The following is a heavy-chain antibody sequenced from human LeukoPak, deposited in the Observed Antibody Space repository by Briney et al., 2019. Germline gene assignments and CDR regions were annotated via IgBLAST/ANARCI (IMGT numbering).Heavy chain of an antibody. V-gene: IGHV1-2*02. D-gene: IGHD1-1*01. CDR1: GYMVSDYY. CDR3: ARVRYNACDY. J-gene: IGHJ4*02. CDR2: LRGDTGDT. Sequence: ASVTVSCKTSGYMVSDYYMHWVRQAPGQGLEWMGWLRGDTGDTDSPQKFKGRVTMTRDTAINTAYMQLSRLTYDDTAIYFCARVRYNACDYWGQGTLVTVSS.